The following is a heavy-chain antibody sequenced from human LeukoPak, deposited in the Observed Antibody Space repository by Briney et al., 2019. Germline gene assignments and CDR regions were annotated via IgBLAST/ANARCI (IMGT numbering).Heavy chain of an antibody. J-gene: IGHJ4*02. V-gene: IGHV1-2*02. Sequence: ASVKVSCKASGYKFTGYYMHWVRQAPGQRPEWMGWIDPNSGDTHYTQRFQDRVTMTRDTSITTAYMQLTRLRSDDTAVFYCARDGGPYCDGASCSFDYWGQGTLVAVSS. CDR1: GYKFTGYY. D-gene: IGHD2-21*01. CDR2: IDPNSGDT. CDR3: ARDGGPYCDGASCSFDY.